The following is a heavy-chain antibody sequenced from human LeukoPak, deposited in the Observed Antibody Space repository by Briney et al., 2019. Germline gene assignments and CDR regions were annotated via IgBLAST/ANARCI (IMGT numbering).Heavy chain of an antibody. J-gene: IGHJ4*02. CDR1: RFTFSNYW. CDR2: ISGSGGST. CDR3: AKDSPSLLYYFDY. Sequence: GGSLRLSCAASRFTFSNYWMSWVRQAPGKGLEWVSAISGSGGSTYYADSVKGRFTISRDNSKNTLYLQMNSLRAEDTAVYYCAKDSPSLLYYFDYWGQGTLVTVSS. V-gene: IGHV3-23*01.